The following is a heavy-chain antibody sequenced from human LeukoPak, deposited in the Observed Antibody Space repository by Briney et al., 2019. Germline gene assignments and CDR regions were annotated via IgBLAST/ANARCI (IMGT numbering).Heavy chain of an antibody. CDR3: ARGGATVTDY. D-gene: IGHD4-17*01. Sequence: SETLSLTCTVSGGAISSYYWSWIRQPAGKGLEWIGHIYYGGTTEYNPSLESRITISVATSKTQFSLKLNSVTAADTAVYYCARGGATVTDYWGQGNLVTVSS. V-gene: IGHV4-59*06. J-gene: IGHJ4*02. CDR2: IYYGGTT. CDR1: GGAISSYY.